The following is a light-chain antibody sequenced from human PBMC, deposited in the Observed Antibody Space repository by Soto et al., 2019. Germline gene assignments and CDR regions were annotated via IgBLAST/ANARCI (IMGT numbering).Light chain of an antibody. CDR3: QQYGSSWT. V-gene: IGKV3-20*01. CDR2: DTF. J-gene: IGKJ1*01. CDR1: QSVADN. Sequence: VMTQSPATLAVSPGERGTLSCSSSQSVADNLAWFQQKPGQSPRLVIYDTFNRATGVPVRFRGVGAGTDFTLTISDLEPEDFAVYYCQQYGSSWTFGQGTKVDIK.